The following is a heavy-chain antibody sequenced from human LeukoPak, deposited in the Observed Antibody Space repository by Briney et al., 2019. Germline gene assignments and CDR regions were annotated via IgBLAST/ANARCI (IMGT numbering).Heavy chain of an antibody. J-gene: IGHJ4*02. V-gene: IGHV3-21*01. CDR3: ARIWDLRFSSSWTGDY. CDR1: RFTFSSYS. D-gene: IGHD6-13*01. Sequence: GGSLRLSCAASRFTFSSYSMNWVRQAPGKGLEWVSSIGSSSSYIYYADSMKGRFTISRDNAKNSLYLQMNSLRAEDTAVYYCARIWDLRFSSSWTGDYWGQGTLVTVSS. CDR2: IGSSSSYI.